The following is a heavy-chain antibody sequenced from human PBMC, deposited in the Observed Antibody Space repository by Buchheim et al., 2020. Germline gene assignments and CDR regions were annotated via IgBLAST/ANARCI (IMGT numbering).Heavy chain of an antibody. CDR3: ARDDSSGWPYYYYYYGMDV. D-gene: IGHD6-19*01. V-gene: IGHV3-74*01. CDR2: INSDGSST. Sequence: EVQLVESGGGLVQPGGSLRLSCAASGFTFSSYWMHWVRQAPGKGLVWVSRINSDGSSTSYADSVKGRFTISRDNAKNTLSLQMNSLRAKDTAVYYCARDDSSGWPYYYYYYGMDVWGQGTT. J-gene: IGHJ6*02. CDR1: GFTFSSYW.